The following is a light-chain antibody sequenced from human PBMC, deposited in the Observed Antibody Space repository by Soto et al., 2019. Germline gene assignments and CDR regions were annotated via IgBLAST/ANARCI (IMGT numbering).Light chain of an antibody. CDR3: RQYNHWPRA. V-gene: IGKV3-15*01. J-gene: IGKJ1*01. CDR2: GAS. Sequence: EIVMTQSPATLSVSPGERATLSCRASESVSTYLAWYQQKPGQAPRLLIYGASTRATGIPARFSGSGSGTEFTLTISGLQSEDFAVYYCRQYNHWPRALGQGTKVDIK. CDR1: ESVSTY.